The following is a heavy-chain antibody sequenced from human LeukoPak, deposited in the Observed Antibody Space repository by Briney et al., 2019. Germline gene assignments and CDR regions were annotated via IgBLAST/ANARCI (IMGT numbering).Heavy chain of an antibody. J-gene: IGHJ4*02. CDR1: GGSISSYY. D-gene: IGHD5-18*01. CDR3: ARMDTAPLN. CDR2: IYYSGST. Sequence: SETLSLTCTVSGGSISSYYWSWVRQPPGKGLEGIGDIYYSGSTNYNPSLKSRVTISVDTSKNQFSLKLSSVTAADTAVYYCARMDTAPLNWGQGTLVTVSS. V-gene: IGHV4-59*01.